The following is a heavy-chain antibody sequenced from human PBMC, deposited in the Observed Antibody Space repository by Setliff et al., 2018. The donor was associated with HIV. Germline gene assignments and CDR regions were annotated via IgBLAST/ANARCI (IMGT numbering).Heavy chain of an antibody. J-gene: IGHJ4*02. D-gene: IGHD3-9*01. Sequence: GGSLRLSCLVSGFTVSTYSLNWVRQAPGKGLEWVSYISSSSSTRYYANSLKGRFTISRDNVKNSLYLQMSSLRVEDTALYYCARAYYDILTGSYGITGIDYWGQGTLVTVSS. V-gene: IGHV3-48*01. CDR3: ARAYYDILTGSYGITGIDY. CDR2: ISSSSSTR. CDR1: GFTVSTYS.